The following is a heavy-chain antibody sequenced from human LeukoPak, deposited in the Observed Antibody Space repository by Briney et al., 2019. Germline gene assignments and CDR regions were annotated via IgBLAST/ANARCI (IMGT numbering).Heavy chain of an antibody. V-gene: IGHV4-59*01. CDR2: IYYSGST. CDR1: GGSISSYY. Sequence: SETLSLTCTVSGGSISSYYWSWIRQPPGKGLEWIGYIYYSGSTNYNPSLKSRVTISVDTSKNQFSLKLSSVTAADTAVYYCASLAFGLGEGDNYWGQGTLVTVSS. J-gene: IGHJ4*02. CDR3: ASLAFGLGEGDNY. D-gene: IGHD3-10*01.